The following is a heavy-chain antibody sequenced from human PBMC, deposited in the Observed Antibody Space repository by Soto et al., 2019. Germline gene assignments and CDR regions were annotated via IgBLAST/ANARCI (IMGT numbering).Heavy chain of an antibody. V-gene: IGHV3-53*05. CDR1: GFTVSSDY. CDR2: IYSGGST. CDR3: ARPSGRDGYNQDAFDI. J-gene: IGHJ3*02. Sequence: GGSLRLSCAASGFTVSSDYMSWVRQAPGKGLEWVSVIYSGGSTYYADSVKGRFTISRDNSKNTLYLQMGSLRAEDMAVYYCARPSGRDGYNQDAFDIWGQGTMVTV. D-gene: IGHD5-12*01.